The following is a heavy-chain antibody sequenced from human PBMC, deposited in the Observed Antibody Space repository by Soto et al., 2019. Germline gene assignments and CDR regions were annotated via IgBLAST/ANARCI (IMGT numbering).Heavy chain of an antibody. J-gene: IGHJ4*02. CDR2: IKSKTDGGTT. Sequence: EVQLVESGGGLVKPGGSLRVSCVASGFSFSNGWMAWVRQAPGKGLEWVGRIKSKTDGGTTDYAAPVKGRFSISRDYSKNTLYLELNSLKSEDTAVYYCTTDGHFDYWGQGTLVTVSS. CDR3: TTDGHFDY. V-gene: IGHV3-15*01. CDR1: GFSFSNGW.